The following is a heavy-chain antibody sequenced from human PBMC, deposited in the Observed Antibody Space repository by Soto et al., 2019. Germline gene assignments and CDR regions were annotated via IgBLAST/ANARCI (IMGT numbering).Heavy chain of an antibody. J-gene: IGHJ4*02. CDR1: GGSVSSGSYY. Sequence: SETLSLTCTVSGGSVSSGSYYWSWIRQPPGKGLEWIGYIYYSGSTNYNPSLKSRVTISVDTSKNQFSLKLSSVTAADTAVYYCARSSIKPQVFMYPFDSWSQGTLVTVSS. CDR2: IYYSGST. CDR3: ARSSIKPQVFMYPFDS. V-gene: IGHV4-61*01. D-gene: IGHD3-3*01.